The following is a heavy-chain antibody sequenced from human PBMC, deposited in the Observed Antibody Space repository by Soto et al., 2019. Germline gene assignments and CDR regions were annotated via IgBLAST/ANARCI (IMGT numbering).Heavy chain of an antibody. CDR3: ARDWPVVVVGATRERVNWFDP. V-gene: IGHV1-2*02. CDR1: GYTFTGYY. CDR2: INPNSGGT. Sequence: AAVKVSCKASGYTFTGYYMHWVRQAPGQGLEWMGWINPNSGGTNYAQKFQGRVTMTRDTSISTAYMELRRLRSDDTAVYYCARDWPVVVVGATRERVNWFDPWGQGTMVTVSS. J-gene: IGHJ5*02. D-gene: IGHD2-15*01.